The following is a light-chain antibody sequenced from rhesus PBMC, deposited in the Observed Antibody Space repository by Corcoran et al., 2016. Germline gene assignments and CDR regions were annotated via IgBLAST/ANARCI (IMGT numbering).Light chain of an antibody. CDR3: QHGYGTPFT. CDR1: ENVNNY. Sequence: DIQMTQSPSSLSASVGDRVTITCRTSENVNNYLNWYQQKPGKAPNLLIYKASTLQSGVPSRFRGSGSGTDYTFTISSLQPEDVATYYCQHGYGTPFTFGPGTKLDIK. CDR2: KAS. V-gene: IGKV1-74*01. J-gene: IGKJ3*01.